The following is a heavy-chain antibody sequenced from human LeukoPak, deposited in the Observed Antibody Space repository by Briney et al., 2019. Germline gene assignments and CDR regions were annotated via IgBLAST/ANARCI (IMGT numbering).Heavy chain of an antibody. V-gene: IGHV3-23*01. D-gene: IGHD2-15*01. CDR1: GFTFSSYA. CDR3: VKLQGLVVAAASSLGFDP. CDR2: IIGSGGIT. Sequence: PGGSLRLSCAGSGFTFSSYAMTWVRQAPGKGLEWVPGIIGSGGITYYADSVKGRFTISRDNSKNTLYLQMNSLRAEDTAVYYCVKLQGLVVAAASSLGFDPWGQGTLVTVSS. J-gene: IGHJ5*02.